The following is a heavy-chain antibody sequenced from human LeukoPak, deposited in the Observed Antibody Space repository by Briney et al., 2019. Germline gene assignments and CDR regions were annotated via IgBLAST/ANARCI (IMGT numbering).Heavy chain of an antibody. CDR3: AKDRGYGHFGPMGY. V-gene: IGHV3-23*01. CDR2: ISNSGGST. CDR1: AFTLSSYA. J-gene: IGHJ4*02. D-gene: IGHD4-17*01. Sequence: GGSLRLSCAASAFTLSSYAMNWVRQAPGKGLEWVSVISNSGGSTYYADSVKGRFTMSRDNSKNTLYLQMNSLRAEDTAVYYCAKDRGYGHFGPMGYWGQGTLVTVSS.